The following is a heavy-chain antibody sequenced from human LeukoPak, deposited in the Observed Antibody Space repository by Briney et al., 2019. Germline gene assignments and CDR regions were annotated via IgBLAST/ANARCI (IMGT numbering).Heavy chain of an antibody. V-gene: IGHV3-49*04. Sequence: GGSLRLSCTASGFTFGDDAMTWGRQAPGKGLEWVGFIRIKLSGGTTEYAASVKGRFTISRNDSKSIAYLQMNTLKTEDTAVYFCTRLAVAGTRWFDPWGQGTLVTVSS. CDR3: TRLAVAGTRWFDP. CDR2: IRIKLSGGTT. D-gene: IGHD6-19*01. J-gene: IGHJ5*02. CDR1: GFTFGDDA.